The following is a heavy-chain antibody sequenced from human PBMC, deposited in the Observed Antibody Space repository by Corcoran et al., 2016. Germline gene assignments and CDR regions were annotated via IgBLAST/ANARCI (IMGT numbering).Heavy chain of an antibody. CDR1: GCTFSSYA. V-gene: IGHV1-69*01. Sequence: QVQLVQSGAEVKKPGSSVKVSCKASGCTFSSYAISWVRQAPGQGLEWMGGIIPIFGTANYAQKFQGRVTITAEESTSTAYMELRSLRSEDTAVNFCARVGSGTYYYDSSGYYSYGMDVWGQGTTVTVSS. J-gene: IGHJ6*02. CDR2: IIPIFGTA. D-gene: IGHD3-22*01. CDR3: ARVGSGTYYYDSSGYYSYGMDV.